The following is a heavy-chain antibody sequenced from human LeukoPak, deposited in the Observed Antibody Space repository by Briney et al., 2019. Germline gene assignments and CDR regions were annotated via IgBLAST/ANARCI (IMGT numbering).Heavy chain of an antibody. CDR3: ARLDGPTVTSFDY. V-gene: IGHV3-53*01. J-gene: IGHJ4*02. CDR2: IYSGGST. CDR1: GFIVSSNF. Sequence: GGSLRLSCAASGFIVSSNFMGWVRQAPGKGLEWVSVIYSGGSTYYADSVKGRFTISRDNSKNTLYLQMKSLAAEDTAVYYCARLDGPTVTSFDYWGQGTLVTVSS. D-gene: IGHD4-17*01.